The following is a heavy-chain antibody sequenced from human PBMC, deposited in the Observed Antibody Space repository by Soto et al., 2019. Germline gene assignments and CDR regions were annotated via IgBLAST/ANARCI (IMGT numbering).Heavy chain of an antibody. V-gene: IGHV3-21*01. CDR2: ISSSSSYI. CDR3: AREMGSGWAPTNDAIDI. CDR1: GFTFSSYS. J-gene: IGHJ3*02. Sequence: GGSLRLSCAASGFTFSSYSMNWVRQAPGKGLEWVSSISSSSSYIYYADSVKGRFTISRDNAKNSLYLQMNSLRAEDTAVYYCAREMGSGWAPTNDAIDIWGQGTMVTVSS. D-gene: IGHD6-19*01.